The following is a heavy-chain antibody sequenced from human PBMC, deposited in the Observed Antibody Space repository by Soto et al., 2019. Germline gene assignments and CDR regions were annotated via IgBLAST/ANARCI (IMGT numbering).Heavy chain of an antibody. CDR1: IGSIRFTSYA. V-gene: IGHV4-39*01. J-gene: IGHJ6*02. CDR3: ARQGRNTKIVLVNHDAADF. CDR2: IHYDGTA. Sequence: SGTLSLTCTFSIGSIRFTSYAAAWIRPPPGKGLEWIGAIHYDGTAYYTESLKSRVAIAVDTSKNQCSLKLNSVTAADTAVYFCARQGRNTKIVLVNHDAADFWAQGTAVTVAS. D-gene: IGHD3-22*01.